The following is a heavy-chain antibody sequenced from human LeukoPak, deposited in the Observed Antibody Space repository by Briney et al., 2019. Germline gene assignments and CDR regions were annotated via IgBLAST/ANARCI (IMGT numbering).Heavy chain of an antibody. V-gene: IGHV3-30*18. D-gene: IGHD2-15*01. CDR1: GFTFSSYG. CDR2: ISYDGSNK. CDR3: PKWWARTSEDDFDI. J-gene: IGHJ3*02. Sequence: GGSLRLSCAASGFTFSSYGMHWVRQAPGKGLEWVAVISYDGSNKYYADSVKGRFTISRDNSKNTLYLQMNSLRAEDTAVYYCPKWWARTSEDDFDIWGQGTMATASS.